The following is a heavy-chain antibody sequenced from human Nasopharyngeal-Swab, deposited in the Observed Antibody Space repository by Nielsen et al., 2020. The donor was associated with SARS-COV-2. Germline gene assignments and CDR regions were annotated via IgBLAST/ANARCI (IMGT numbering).Heavy chain of an antibody. CDR2: ISSSSSYI. CDR3: AMAAAAPDAFDI. J-gene: IGHJ3*02. V-gene: IGHV3-21*01. D-gene: IGHD6-13*01. CDR1: GFTFSSYW. Sequence: GGSLRLSCAASGFTFSSYWMNWVRQAPGKGLEWVSSISSSSSYIYYADSVKGRFTISRDNAKNSLYLQMNSLRAEDTAVYYCAMAAAAPDAFDIWGQGTMVTVSS.